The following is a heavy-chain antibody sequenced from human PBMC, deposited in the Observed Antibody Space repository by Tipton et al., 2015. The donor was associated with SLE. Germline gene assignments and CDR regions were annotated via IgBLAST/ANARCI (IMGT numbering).Heavy chain of an antibody. D-gene: IGHD6-19*01. CDR2: VSTSGGT. CDR1: GGSISSYY. CDR3: ARDSPTVAGTFDS. Sequence: TLSLTCTVSGGSISSYYWNWIRQPAGQGLEWIGHVSTSGGTSYNPSLKSRVTMSVDTSKSHFSLKLTSVTAADTAEYYFARDSPTVAGTFDSWGQGTLVFVSA. V-gene: IGHV4-4*07. J-gene: IGHJ4*02.